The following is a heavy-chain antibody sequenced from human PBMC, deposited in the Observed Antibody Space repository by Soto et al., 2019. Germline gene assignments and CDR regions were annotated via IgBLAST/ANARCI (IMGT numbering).Heavy chain of an antibody. J-gene: IGHJ5*02. CDR3: ARRSATASGWLDP. Sequence: PSETLSLTCAVSGGSISSGGYSWSWIRQPPGKGLEWIGYIYHSGSTYYNPSLKSRVTISVDRSKNQFSLKLSSVTAADTAVYYCARRSATASGWLDPWGQGTLVTVSS. CDR1: GGSISSGGYS. D-gene: IGHD4-17*01. V-gene: IGHV4-30-2*01. CDR2: IYHSGST.